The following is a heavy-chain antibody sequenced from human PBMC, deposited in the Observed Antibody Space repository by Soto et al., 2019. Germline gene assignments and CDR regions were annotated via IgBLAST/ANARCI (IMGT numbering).Heavy chain of an antibody. CDR1: GFTFSMYW. V-gene: IGHV3-74*01. Sequence: GGSLRLSCAASGFTFSMYWMHWVRQVPGKGPEWVSRINDDGISTNYADSVKGRFTISRDNAKNTLYLQMNALRVEDTAVYYCTRGQRSNSTGKGAFWGQGTLVTVSS. CDR3: TRGQRSNSTGKGAF. CDR2: INDDGIST. D-gene: IGHD1-1*01. J-gene: IGHJ4*02.